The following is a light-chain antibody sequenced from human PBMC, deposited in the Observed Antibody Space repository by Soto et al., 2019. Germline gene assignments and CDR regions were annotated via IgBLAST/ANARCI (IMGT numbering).Light chain of an antibody. V-gene: IGKV3-20*01. Sequence: EIVLTQSPGTLSLSPGERATLSCRASEFLSSSYLVWYQQNPGQAPRLLIYAASRRATGIPDRFSGSGSATEYTLAINTLGPEDFAVDYCQDQGTFGQGTKLAIK. J-gene: IGKJ2*01. CDR1: EFLSSSY. CDR2: AAS. CDR3: QDQGT.